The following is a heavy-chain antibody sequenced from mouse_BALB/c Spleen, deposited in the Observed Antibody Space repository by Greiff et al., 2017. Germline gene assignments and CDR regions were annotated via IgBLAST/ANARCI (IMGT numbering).Heavy chain of an antibody. CDR2: ISSGGST. CDR1: GFTFSSYA. Sequence: EVQLVESGGGLVKPGGSLKLSCAASGFTFSSYAMSWVRQTPEKRLEWVASISSGGSTYYPDSVKGRFTISRDNARNILYLQMSSLRSEDTAMYYCARTYYRYDVGYFDVWGAGTTVTVSS. D-gene: IGHD2-14*01. J-gene: IGHJ1*01. V-gene: IGHV5-6-5*01. CDR3: ARTYYRYDVGYFDV.